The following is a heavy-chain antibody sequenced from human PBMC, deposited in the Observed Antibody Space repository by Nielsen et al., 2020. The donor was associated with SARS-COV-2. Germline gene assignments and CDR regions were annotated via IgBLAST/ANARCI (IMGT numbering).Heavy chain of an antibody. V-gene: IGHV4-34*01. CDR3: ARGKGQYQLPGRNWFDP. Sequence: GSLTLSCAVYGGSFSGYYWSWIRQPPGKGLEWIGEINHSGSTNYNPSLKSRVTISVDTSKNQFSLKLSSVTAADTAVYYCARGKGQYQLPGRNWFDPWGQGTLVTVSS. J-gene: IGHJ5*02. CDR2: INHSGST. CDR1: GGSFSGYY. D-gene: IGHD2-2*01.